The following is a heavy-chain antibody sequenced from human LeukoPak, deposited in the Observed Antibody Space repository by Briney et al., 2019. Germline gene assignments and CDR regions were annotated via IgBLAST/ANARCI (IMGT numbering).Heavy chain of an antibody. V-gene: IGHV4-61*02. D-gene: IGHD3-3*02. CDR2: IYSSGST. J-gene: IGHJ3*02. Sequence: SETLSLTCTVSGASITSDYYYWSWIRQPAGKGLEWIGRIYSSGSTNYNPSLKSRVTISVDTSKNQFSLKLSSVTAADTALYFCTIFVVADSDAFEIWGQGTMVTVSS. CDR3: TIFVVADSDAFEI. CDR1: GASITSDYYY.